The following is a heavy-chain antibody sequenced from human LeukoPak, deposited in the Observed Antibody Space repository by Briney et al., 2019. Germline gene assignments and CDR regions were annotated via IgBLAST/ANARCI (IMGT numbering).Heavy chain of an antibody. J-gene: IGHJ4*02. V-gene: IGHV4-34*01. CDR2: INHSRST. Sequence: PSETLSLTCAVYGGSFSGYYWSWLRQPPGKGLEGIGEINHSRSTNYNPSLKRRVTISVDPSKNQFSLKLSSVTAADTAVYYCARWEGGSYYDFDYWGQGTLVTVSS. CDR1: GGSFSGYY. CDR3: ARWEGGSYYDFDY. D-gene: IGHD1-26*01.